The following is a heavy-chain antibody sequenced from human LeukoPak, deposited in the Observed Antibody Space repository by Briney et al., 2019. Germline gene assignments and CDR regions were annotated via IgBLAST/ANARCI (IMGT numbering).Heavy chain of an antibody. CDR3: GRDLRDYYGSGSYQLDY. Sequence: KSSETLSLTCAVSGYSISSGYYWGWIRQPPGKGLERIGSIYHSGSTYYNPSLKSRVTISVDTSKNQFSLKLSSVTAADTAVYYCGRDLRDYYGSGSYQLDYLGQGTLVTVSS. CDR1: GYSISSGYY. V-gene: IGHV4-38-2*02. D-gene: IGHD3-10*01. CDR2: IYHSGST. J-gene: IGHJ4*02.